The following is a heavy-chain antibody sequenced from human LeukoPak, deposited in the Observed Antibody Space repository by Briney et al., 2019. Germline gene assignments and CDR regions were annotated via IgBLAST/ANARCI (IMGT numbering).Heavy chain of an antibody. CDR3: ARSRRVGGVIVPFDY. Sequence: QPGRSLRLSCAASGFTFSIYGMHWVRQAPGKGLEWVAVIWYDGSNKYSADSVKGRFTISSDNSKNTLYLQMNSLRAEGTAAYYCARSRRVGGVIVPFDYWGQGTLVTVSS. CDR2: IWYDGSNK. CDR1: GFTFSIYG. J-gene: IGHJ4*02. V-gene: IGHV3-33*01. D-gene: IGHD3-16*02.